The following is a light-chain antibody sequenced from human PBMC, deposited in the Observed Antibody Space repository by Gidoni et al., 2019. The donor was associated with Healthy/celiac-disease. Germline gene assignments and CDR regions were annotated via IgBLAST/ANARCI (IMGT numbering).Light chain of an antibody. CDR2: AAS. CDR3: QQLSSSPLT. V-gene: IGKV1-9*01. CDR1: QGISSY. J-gene: IGKJ3*01. Sequence: DIQLTQSPSFRSASVGDRVTITRRASQGISSYLAWYQQKPGKAPKLLIYAASTLQGGVPSRFSGSGSGTEFTLTISSLQPEDFATYSCQQLSSSPLTFGPGTKVDIK.